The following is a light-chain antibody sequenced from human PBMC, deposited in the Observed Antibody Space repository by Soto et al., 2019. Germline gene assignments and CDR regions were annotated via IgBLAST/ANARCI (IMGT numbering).Light chain of an antibody. J-gene: IGKJ2*01. V-gene: IGKV1-5*03. CDR3: QQYNSYPYT. Sequence: DIQMTQSPSTLSASVGDRVTITCRASQSIGSGLAWYQQKPGKAPKLLIYKASSLESGVPSRFSGSGSGTEFTLTISSLQPDDFATYYCQQYNSYPYTFGQGTKLEIK. CDR2: KAS. CDR1: QSIGSG.